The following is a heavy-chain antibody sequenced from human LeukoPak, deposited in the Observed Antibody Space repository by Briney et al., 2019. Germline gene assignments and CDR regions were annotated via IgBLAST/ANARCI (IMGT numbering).Heavy chain of an antibody. CDR1: GYTFTGYY. D-gene: IGHD2-15*01. V-gene: IGHV1-2*02. CDR3: ARGAVVVVAATRFIFDP. CDR2: INPNSGGT. J-gene: IGHJ5*02. Sequence: GASVKVSCKASGYTFTGYYMHWVRQAPGQGLEWMGWINPNSGGTNYAQKLQGRVAMTRDTSISTAYMELSRLRSDDTAVYYCARGAVVVVAATRFIFDPWGQGTLVTVSS.